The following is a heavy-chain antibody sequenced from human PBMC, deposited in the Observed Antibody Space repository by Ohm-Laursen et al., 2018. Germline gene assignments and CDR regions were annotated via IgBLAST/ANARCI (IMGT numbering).Heavy chain of an antibody. D-gene: IGHD2-15*01. J-gene: IGHJ3*02. V-gene: IGHV4-34*01. Sequence: SDTLSLTCAVYGGSFSGYYWSWIRQPPGKGLEWIGEINHSGSTNYNPSLKSRVTISVDTSKNQFSLKLSSVTAADTAVYYCARDLRGGFDMWGQGTMVTVSS. CDR3: ARDLRGGFDM. CDR2: INHSGST. CDR1: GGSFSGYY.